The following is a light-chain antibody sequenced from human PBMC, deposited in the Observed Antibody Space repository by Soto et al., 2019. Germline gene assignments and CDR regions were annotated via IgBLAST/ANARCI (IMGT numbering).Light chain of an antibody. CDR3: HYYGGP. Sequence: EMVVTQSPGTLSLSPGERATLSCRASQSDTNAYLTWYQQKPGQAPRLLIYGASTRATGIPDRFSGSGSGTDFTLTISRVEPEDSAVYYCHYYGGPFGGGTKTEIK. V-gene: IGKV3-20*01. CDR2: GAS. CDR1: QSDTNAY. J-gene: IGKJ4*01.